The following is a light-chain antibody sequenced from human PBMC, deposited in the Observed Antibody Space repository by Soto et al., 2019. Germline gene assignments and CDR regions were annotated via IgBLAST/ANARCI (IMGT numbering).Light chain of an antibody. CDR2: WAS. CDR3: QQYYSVPLT. CDR1: QSVFYNSNNKDY. J-gene: IGKJ4*01. V-gene: IGKV4-1*01. Sequence: DIVMTQTPDSLAVSLGGLATINCKSSQSVFYNSNNKDYLAWYQQKPGQRPRLLSYWASTRESGIPDRFSGSGSGSDFTLTISSLQAEDVAVYYCQQYYSVPLTFGGGTEVEIK.